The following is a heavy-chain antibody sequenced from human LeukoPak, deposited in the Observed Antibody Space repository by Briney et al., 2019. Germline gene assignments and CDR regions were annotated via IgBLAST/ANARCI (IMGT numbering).Heavy chain of an antibody. D-gene: IGHD2-21*02. CDR2: INPNSGGT. CDR1: GYTFTGYY. CDR3: ARGLTATTTFDS. V-gene: IGHV1-2*02. J-gene: IGHJ4*02. Sequence: ASVKVSCKASGYTFTGYYMNWVRQAPGQGLEWMGWINPNSGGTNYAQKFQGRVTMTRDTSITTAHMELSSLRSEDTAVYYCARGLTATTTFDSWGQGTLVTVSS.